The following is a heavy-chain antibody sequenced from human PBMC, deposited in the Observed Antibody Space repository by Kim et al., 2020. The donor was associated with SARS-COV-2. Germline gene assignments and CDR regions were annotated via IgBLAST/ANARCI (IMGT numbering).Heavy chain of an antibody. CDR1: GDSVSSNSAA. D-gene: IGHD5-12*01. CDR2: TYYRSKWYN. CDR3: ARDMAGDSGYDDYYYYGMDV. J-gene: IGHJ6*02. Sequence: SQTLSLTCAISGDSVSSNSAAWNWIRQSPSRGLEWLGRTYYRSKWYNDYAVSVKSRITINPDTSKNQFSLQLNSVTPEDTAVYYCARDMAGDSGYDDYYYYGMDVWGQGTTVTVSS. V-gene: IGHV6-1*01.